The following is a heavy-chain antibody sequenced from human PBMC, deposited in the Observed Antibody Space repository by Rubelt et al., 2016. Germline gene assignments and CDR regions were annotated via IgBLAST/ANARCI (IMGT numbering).Heavy chain of an antibody. V-gene: IGHV3-13*01. CDR1: GFTFSSYD. CDR3: ARDGGSSWYWYYYYGMDV. Sequence: EVQLVESGGGLVQPGGSLRLSCAASGFTFSSYDMHWVRQATGKGLEWVSAIGTAGDTYYPGSVKGRFTISRENAKNSLYLQMNSLRAGDTAVYYCARDGGSSWYWYYYYGMDVWGQGTTVTVSS. CDR2: IGTAGDT. D-gene: IGHD6-13*01. J-gene: IGHJ6*02.